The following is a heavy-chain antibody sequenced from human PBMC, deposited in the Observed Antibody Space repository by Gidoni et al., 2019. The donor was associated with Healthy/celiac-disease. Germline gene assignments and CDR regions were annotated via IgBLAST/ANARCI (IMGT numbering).Heavy chain of an antibody. D-gene: IGHD6-13*01. Sequence: EVQLLESGGGLVQPGGSLRLSCAASGFTFRSYAMSWFRPAPGKGLEWVSAISGSGGSTYYADSVKGRFTISRDNSKNTLYLQMNSLRAEDTAVYYCAKRLGIIAAAGTGFDYWGQGTLVTVSS. CDR3: AKRLGIIAAAGTGFDY. V-gene: IGHV3-23*01. J-gene: IGHJ4*02. CDR1: GFTFRSYA. CDR2: ISGSGGST.